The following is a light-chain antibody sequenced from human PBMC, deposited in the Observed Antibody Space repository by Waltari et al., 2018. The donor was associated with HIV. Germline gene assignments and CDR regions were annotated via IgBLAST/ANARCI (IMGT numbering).Light chain of an antibody. J-gene: IGKJ2*01. CDR1: QDIDDD. CDR3: LQHDNFPHT. CDR2: EAT. Sequence: ETTLTQSPAFMSSTPGDKVNISCKASQDIDDDLNWYKQKPGEGVILIIREATNLGPGIPPRFSGSGYGTDFTLTIDNIESEDVAYYFCLQHDNFPHTFGQGTNLEIK. V-gene: IGKV5-2*01.